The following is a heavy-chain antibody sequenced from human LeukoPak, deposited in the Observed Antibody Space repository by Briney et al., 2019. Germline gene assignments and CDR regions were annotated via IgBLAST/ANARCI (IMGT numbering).Heavy chain of an antibody. CDR1: GYTFTAYY. D-gene: IGHD6-19*01. CDR3: ARDPDGSSGWYRFDY. Sequence: ASVKVSCKASGYTFTAYYIHWVRQAPGQGLEWMGIINPSGGSTSYAQKFQSRVTMTRDTSTSTVYMELSSLRSEDTAVYYCARDPDGSSGWYRFDYWGQGTLVTVSS. J-gene: IGHJ4*02. CDR2: INPSGGST. V-gene: IGHV1-46*01.